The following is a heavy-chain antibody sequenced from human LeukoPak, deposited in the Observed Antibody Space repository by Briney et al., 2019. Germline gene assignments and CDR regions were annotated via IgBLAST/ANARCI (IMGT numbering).Heavy chain of an antibody. CDR1: GGSFSGYY. CDR3: ARGRYYYGMDV. CDR2: INHSGST. J-gene: IGHJ6*02. Sequence: SETLSLTCAVYGGSFSGYYWSWIRQPPGKGLEWIGEINHSGSTNYNPSLKSRVTISVDTSKNQFSLKLSSVTAADTAVYYYARGRYYYGMDVWGQGTTVTVSS. V-gene: IGHV4-34*01.